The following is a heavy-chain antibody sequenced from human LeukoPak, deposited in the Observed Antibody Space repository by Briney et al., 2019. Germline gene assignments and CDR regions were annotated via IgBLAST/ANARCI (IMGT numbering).Heavy chain of an antibody. D-gene: IGHD3-3*01. V-gene: IGHV3-53*01. J-gene: IGHJ4*02. CDR1: GFTVSSNY. Sequence: GGSLRLSCAASGFTVSSNYMSWVRQAPGKGLEWVSVIYSGGSTYYADSVKGRFTISRDNSKNTLYLQMNSLRAEDTAVYYCAKHGTYYDFWSGQYYFDYWGQGTLVTVSS. CDR2: IYSGGST. CDR3: AKHGTYYDFWSGQYYFDY.